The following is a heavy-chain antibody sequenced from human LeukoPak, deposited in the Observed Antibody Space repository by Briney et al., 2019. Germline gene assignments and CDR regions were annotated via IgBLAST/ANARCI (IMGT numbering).Heavy chain of an antibody. V-gene: IGHV6-1*01. J-gene: IGHJ5*02. CDR2: TYYRSKWYN. CDR1: GDSFSSNSAA. CDR3: ARSHGGSSNWFDP. D-gene: IGHD2-15*01. Sequence: SQTLSLTCALSGDSFSSNSAAWSWLRQSPSRGLEWLGRTYYRSKWYNDYAESVKSRITINPDTSKTQFSLQLNSVTPDDTAVYFCARSHGGSSNWFDPWGQGTLVTVST.